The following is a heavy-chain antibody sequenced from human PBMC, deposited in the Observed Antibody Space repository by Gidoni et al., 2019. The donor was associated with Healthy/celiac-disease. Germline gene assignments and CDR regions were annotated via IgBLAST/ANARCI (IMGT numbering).Heavy chain of an antibody. V-gene: IGHV3-66*01. D-gene: IGHD2-8*01. J-gene: IGHJ5*02. CDR2: IYRGGST. Sequence: VIYRGGSTYYADSVKGRFTISRDNSKNTLYLQMNSLRAEETAGYYCAREESMGWFDHWGQGTRVNVSA. CDR3: AREESMGWFDH.